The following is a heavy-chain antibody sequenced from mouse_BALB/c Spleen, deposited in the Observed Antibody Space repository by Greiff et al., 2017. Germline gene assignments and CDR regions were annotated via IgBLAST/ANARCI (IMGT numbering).Heavy chain of an antibody. CDR3: ARSTMIPWFAY. CDR1: GFNIKDTY. D-gene: IGHD2-4*01. Sequence: VQLQQSGAELVKPGASVKLSCTASGFNIKDTYMHWVKQRPEQGLEWIGRIDPANGNTKYDPKFQGKATITADTSSNTAYLQLSSLTSEDTAVYYCARSTMIPWFAYWGQGTLVTVSA. J-gene: IGHJ3*01. V-gene: IGHV14-3*02. CDR2: IDPANGNT.